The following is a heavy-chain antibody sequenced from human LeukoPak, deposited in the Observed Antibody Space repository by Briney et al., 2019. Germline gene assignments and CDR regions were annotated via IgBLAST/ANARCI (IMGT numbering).Heavy chain of an antibody. CDR1: GGSISSSDYY. CDR3: ARENYCTNGVCWAFDP. Sequence: SETLSLTCSVSGGSISSSDYYWSWIRQPPGKGLEWLGNIYYTGSTSYNPSLKSRVTSSVDTFKNQFSLHLSSVTAADTAVYYCARENYCTNGVCWAFDPWGQGTLVTVSS. V-gene: IGHV4-39*07. J-gene: IGHJ5*02. CDR2: IYYTGST. D-gene: IGHD2-8*01.